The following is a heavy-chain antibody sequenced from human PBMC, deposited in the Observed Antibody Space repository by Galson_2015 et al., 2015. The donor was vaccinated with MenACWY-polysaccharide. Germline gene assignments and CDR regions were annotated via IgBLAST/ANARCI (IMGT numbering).Heavy chain of an antibody. CDR3: ARRDIAVASSAFDY. Sequence: ETLSLTCTVSGGSIGSSSYYWGWIRQPPGKGLEWIGNIYYSGSTYYNPSLKSRVTISVDTSKNQFSLKLSSVSAADTAVYYCARRDIAVASSAFDYWGQGTLVIVSS. CDR1: GGSIGSSSYY. J-gene: IGHJ4*02. CDR2: IYYSGST. V-gene: IGHV4-39*01. D-gene: IGHD6-19*01.